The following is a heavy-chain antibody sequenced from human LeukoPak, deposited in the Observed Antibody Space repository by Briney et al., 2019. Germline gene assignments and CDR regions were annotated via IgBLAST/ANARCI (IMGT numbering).Heavy chain of an antibody. J-gene: IGHJ4*02. CDR2: IYSGDIT. V-gene: IGHV3-53*01. CDR1: GFTVSSNY. CDR3: ARDNPSGTDY. D-gene: IGHD1-26*01. Sequence: GGSLRLSCAASGFTVSSNYMSWVRQAPGKGLEWVSVIYSGDITHYADSVKGRFTISRDNSKNTLYLQMNSLRAKDTAVYYCARDNPSGTDYWGQGTLVTVSS.